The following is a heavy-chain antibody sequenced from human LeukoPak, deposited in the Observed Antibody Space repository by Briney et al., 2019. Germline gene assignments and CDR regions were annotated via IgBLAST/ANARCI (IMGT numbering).Heavy chain of an antibody. CDR1: GFTFSSYW. V-gene: IGHV3-7*01. Sequence: GGSLRLSCAASGFTFSSYWMSWVRQAPGKGLEWVANIKQDGSEKYYVDSVKGRFTISRDNSKNTLYLQMNSLRAEDTAVYYCARMTATSQNFDYWGQGTLVTVSS. J-gene: IGHJ4*02. CDR3: ARMTATSQNFDY. CDR2: IKQDGSEK. D-gene: IGHD6-25*01.